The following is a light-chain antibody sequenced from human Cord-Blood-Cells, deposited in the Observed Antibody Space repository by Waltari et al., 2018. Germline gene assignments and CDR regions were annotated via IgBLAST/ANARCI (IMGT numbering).Light chain of an antibody. Sequence: QSALTQPASVSGSPGQSITISCTGTSSDVGSYNLVSWYQQHPGKAPKLMIYEGSKRPSGVSNRFSGSKSGNTASRTISGLQAEDEADYYCCSYAGSSTLVFGGVTKLTVL. CDR3: CSYAGSSTLV. CDR1: SSDVGSYNL. V-gene: IGLV2-23*01. CDR2: EGS. J-gene: IGLJ3*02.